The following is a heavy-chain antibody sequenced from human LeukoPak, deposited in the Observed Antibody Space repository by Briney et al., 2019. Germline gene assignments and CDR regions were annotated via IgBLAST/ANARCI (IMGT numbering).Heavy chain of an antibody. D-gene: IGHD2-2*01. J-gene: IGHJ6*03. CDR1: GGSFSGYY. V-gene: IGHV4-34*01. CDR3: ARGLDIVVVPAAQEGGPGYYYYSYTDV. CDR2: INHSGST. Sequence: SETLSLTCAVYGGSFSGYYWSWLRQPPGKGLEWIGEINHSGSTNYNPSLKSRVTISVDTSKTQFSLQLRSVTAADTAVYYCARGLDIVVVPAAQEGGPGYYYYSYTDVWGKGTTVTVSS.